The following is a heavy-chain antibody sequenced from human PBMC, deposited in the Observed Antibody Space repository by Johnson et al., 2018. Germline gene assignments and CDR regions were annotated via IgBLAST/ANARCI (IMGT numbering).Heavy chain of an antibody. Sequence: VQLLETGGGVVQPGRSLRLSCAASGFTFSSYGMHWVRQAPGKGLEWVAVISYDGSNKYYADYVKGRFTISRDNSKKTLYLQMNSLRAEDTAVFYCAKGSGLLYYYYYMDVWGKGTTVTVSS. D-gene: IGHD3-10*01. CDR1: GFTFSSYG. CDR3: AKGSGLLYYYYYMDV. CDR2: ISYDGSNK. V-gene: IGHV3-30*18. J-gene: IGHJ6*03.